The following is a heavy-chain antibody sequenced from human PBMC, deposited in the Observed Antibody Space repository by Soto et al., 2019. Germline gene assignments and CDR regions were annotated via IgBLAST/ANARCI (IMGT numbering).Heavy chain of an antibody. D-gene: IGHD4-17*01. CDR3: ARDGYGDPAKYDFDY. Sequence: QVLLVESGGGVVQPGRSLRLSCAASGFTFTNYAMHWVRQAPGKGLEWVAGISHDGTKIYYTDSVKGRFTIYRDGSKNPLSLQMNSLRPEDTAIYYCARDGYGDPAKYDFDYWGQGTLVTVSS. CDR1: GFTFTNYA. V-gene: IGHV3-30-3*01. CDR2: ISHDGTKI. J-gene: IGHJ4*02.